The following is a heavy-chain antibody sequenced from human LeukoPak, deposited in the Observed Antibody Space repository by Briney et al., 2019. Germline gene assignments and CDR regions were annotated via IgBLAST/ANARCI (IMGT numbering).Heavy chain of an antibody. CDR1: GYTFTSYG. Sequence: ASVKVSCKASGYTFTSYGISWVRQAPGQGLEWMGWISAYNGNTNYAQKLQGRVTMTTDTPTSTAYMELRSLRSDDTAVYYCARGNSELRYFDEGFDYWGQGTLVTVSS. D-gene: IGHD3-9*01. CDR3: ARGNSELRYFDEGFDY. J-gene: IGHJ4*02. V-gene: IGHV1-18*01. CDR2: ISAYNGNT.